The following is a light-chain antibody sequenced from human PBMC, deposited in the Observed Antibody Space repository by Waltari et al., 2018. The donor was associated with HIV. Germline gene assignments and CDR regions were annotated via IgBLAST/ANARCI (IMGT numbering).Light chain of an antibody. V-gene: IGLV1-47*01. CDR2: RHN. J-gene: IGLJ3*02. CDR1: SSNIGRNY. CDR3: AAWDDSLSAWV. Sequence: QSVLTQPPSASGTPGQRVTISCSGSSSNIGRNYVYWYQQFPGTAPKLLIYRHNQRPSGVPDRFSGSKSGTSASLAISWLRSEDEADYYCAAWDDSLSAWVFGGGTKLTVL.